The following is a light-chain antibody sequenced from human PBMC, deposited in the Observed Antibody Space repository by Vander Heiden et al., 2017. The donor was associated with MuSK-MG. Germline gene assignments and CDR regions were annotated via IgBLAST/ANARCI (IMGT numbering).Light chain of an antibody. J-gene: IGLJ1*01. Sequence: SYELTQPPSVSVSPGQTARITCSGDALPKKYAYWYQQKPGQAPVLVIYKDSERPSGIPERFSGSSSGTTVTLTISGVQAEDEADYYCQSADSSGTSYVFGTGTKVTVL. CDR3: QSADSSGTSYV. CDR2: KDS. V-gene: IGLV3-25*03. CDR1: ALPKKY.